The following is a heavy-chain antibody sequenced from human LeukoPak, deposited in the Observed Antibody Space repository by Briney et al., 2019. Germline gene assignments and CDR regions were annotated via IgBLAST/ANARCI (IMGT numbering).Heavy chain of an antibody. Sequence: ASVKVSCRASGYTFTSYDINWVRQATGQGLEWMGWMNPNSGNTGYAQKFQGRVTITRNTSISTAYMELSSLRSEDTAVYYCAGGRLPDGYDSSGYHPPWLGYWGQGTLVTVSS. CDR1: GYTFTSYD. J-gene: IGHJ4*02. V-gene: IGHV1-8*03. D-gene: IGHD3-22*01. CDR3: AGGRLPDGYDSSGYHPPWLGY. CDR2: MNPNSGNT.